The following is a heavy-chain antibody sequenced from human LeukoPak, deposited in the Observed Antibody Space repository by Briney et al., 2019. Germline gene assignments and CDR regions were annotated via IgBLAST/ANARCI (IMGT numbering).Heavy chain of an antibody. CDR1: GCTFSRYA. CDR3: SMLRYSNGGSCYETDY. J-gene: IGHJ4*02. D-gene: IGHD2-15*01. CDR2: IIPIFGKA. Sequence: ASVKVSCKASGCTFSRYAIRWVRQAPGQGLEWMGGIIPIFGKAIYAQKFQGRVTITTDESTDTAYMALSSLRSEYRAVDYCSMLRYSNGGSCYETDYWGQGTLVTVSS. V-gene: IGHV1-69*05.